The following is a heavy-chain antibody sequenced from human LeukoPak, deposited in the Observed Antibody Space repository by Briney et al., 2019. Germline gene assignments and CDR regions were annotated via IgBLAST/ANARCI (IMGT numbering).Heavy chain of an antibody. V-gene: IGHV4-59*01. Sequence: SETLSLTCAVSGDSMSSYYWTWIRQPPGKELEWIGSISYSGSTNYNPSLKSRVTMSVDTSKNQFSLKLNSVTAADTAVYYCARSGLVRGVSTWGQGTLVTVSS. D-gene: IGHD3-10*01. CDR3: ARSGLVRGVST. J-gene: IGHJ4*02. CDR1: GDSMSSYY. CDR2: ISYSGST.